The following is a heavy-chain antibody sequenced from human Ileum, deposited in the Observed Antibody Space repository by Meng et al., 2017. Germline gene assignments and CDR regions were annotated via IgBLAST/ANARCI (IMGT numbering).Heavy chain of an antibody. V-gene: IGHV4-4*02. CDR3: ARHGGYYQDF. J-gene: IGHJ4*02. CDR2: IDQSGNS. D-gene: IGHD4/OR15-4a*01. CDR1: GASVSANSY. Sequence: QLQESGPGLGKPSETLSPTCSVSGASVSANSYWSWVRQPPGKGLAWIGQIDQSGNSYYSPSLKSRVTMSIDKSKNQFSLRLTSVTAADTAVYYCARHGGYYQDFWGQGTLVTVSS.